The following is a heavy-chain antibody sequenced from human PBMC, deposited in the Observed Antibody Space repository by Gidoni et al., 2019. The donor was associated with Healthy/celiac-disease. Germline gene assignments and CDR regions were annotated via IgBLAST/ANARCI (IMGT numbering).Heavy chain of an antibody. CDR2: INAGNGNT. Sequence: TFTSYTMHWVRQDPGQRLEWMGWINAGNGNTKYSQKFQRRVTITRDTSASTAYMELSSLRSEDTAVYYCARDQVGWGSSWFDPWGQGTLVTVSS. D-gene: IGHD7-27*01. CDR1: TFTSYT. J-gene: IGHJ5*02. V-gene: IGHV1-3*01. CDR3: ARDQVGWGSSWFDP.